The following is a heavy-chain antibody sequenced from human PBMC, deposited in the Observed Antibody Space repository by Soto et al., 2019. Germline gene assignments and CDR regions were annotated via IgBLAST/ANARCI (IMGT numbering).Heavy chain of an antibody. CDR2: TYYRSKWYN. Sequence: SETLSLTCALSGDSVSSNSAAWNWIRQSPSRGLEWLGRTYYRSKWYNDYAVSVKSRITINPDTSKNQFSLQLNSVTPEDTAVYYCARDLRGIVVVPAAKVPYNWFDPWGQGTLVTVSS. CDR1: GDSVSSNSAA. CDR3: ARDLRGIVVVPAAKVPYNWFDP. D-gene: IGHD2-2*01. V-gene: IGHV6-1*01. J-gene: IGHJ5*02.